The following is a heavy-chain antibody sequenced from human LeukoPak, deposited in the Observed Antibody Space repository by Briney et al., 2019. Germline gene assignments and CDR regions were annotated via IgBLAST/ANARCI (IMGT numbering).Heavy chain of an antibody. CDR1: GYTFTNYG. CDR3: ARGSGRDGYSYAFDI. J-gene: IGHJ3*02. CDR2: ISGYDGNT. V-gene: IGHV1-18*01. D-gene: IGHD5-24*01. Sequence: ASVKVSCKASGYTFTNYGVNWVRQAPGQGLEYMGWISGYDGNTNYAQKVQGRVTMTADISTSTAYMELRSLRSDDTAVYYCARGSGRDGYSYAFDIWGQGKMVTVSS.